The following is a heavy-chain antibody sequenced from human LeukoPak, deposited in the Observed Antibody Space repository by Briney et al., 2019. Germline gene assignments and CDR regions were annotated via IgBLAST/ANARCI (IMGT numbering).Heavy chain of an antibody. CDR3: ARVGGPGSYGYDY. CDR2: IHYSGST. D-gene: IGHD3-10*01. CDR1: GGSISSYY. V-gene: IGHV4-59*01. J-gene: IGHJ4*02. Sequence: SETLSLTCTVSGGSISSYYWSWIRQPPGKGLEWIGYIHYSGSTNYNPSLKSRVTISVDTSKNQFSLKLSSVTAADTAVYYCARVGGPGSYGYDYWGQGTLVTVSS.